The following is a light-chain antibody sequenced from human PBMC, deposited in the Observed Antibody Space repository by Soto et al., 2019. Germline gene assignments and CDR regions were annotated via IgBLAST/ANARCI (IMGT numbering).Light chain of an antibody. CDR3: QQYNDWPLT. CDR1: QSVSSN. J-gene: IGKJ1*01. Sequence: EIALTQSPGTLSLSPGQRATLSCRASQSVSSNLAWYQQKPGQAPSLLIYGAFTRATGIPARFSGTGSGTEFTLTISSLQSEDFALYYCQQYNDWPLTFGQGTKVDIK. V-gene: IGKV3-15*01. CDR2: GAF.